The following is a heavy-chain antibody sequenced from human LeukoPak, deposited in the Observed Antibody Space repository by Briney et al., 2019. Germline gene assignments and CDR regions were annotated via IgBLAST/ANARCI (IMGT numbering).Heavy chain of an antibody. CDR2: IYYSGST. D-gene: IGHD3-10*01. Sequence: PSETPSLTCTVSGGSISSGDCYWSWIRQPPGKGLEWIGYIYYSGSTYYNPSLKSRVTISVDTSKNQFSLKLSSVTAADTAVYYCAREGDYYGSGSYYHSYYFDYWGQGTLVTVSS. V-gene: IGHV4-30-4*01. CDR3: AREGDYYGSGSYYHSYYFDY. J-gene: IGHJ4*02. CDR1: GGSISSGDCY.